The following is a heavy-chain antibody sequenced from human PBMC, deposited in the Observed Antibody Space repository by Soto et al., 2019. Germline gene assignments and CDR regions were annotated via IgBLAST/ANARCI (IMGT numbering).Heavy chain of an antibody. CDR2: IIPIFGTA. J-gene: IGHJ6*02. D-gene: IGHD4-17*01. Sequence: QVQLVQSGAEVKKPGSSVNVSCKASGGTFSSYAISWGRQAPGQGLEWMGGIIPIFGTANYAQKFQGRVTINADEYTSTAYMELSSLRSEDTAVYYCARDDYGDYLSYYYYGMDVWGQGTTVTVSS. CDR3: ARDDYGDYLSYYYYGMDV. CDR1: GGTFSSYA. V-gene: IGHV1-69*12.